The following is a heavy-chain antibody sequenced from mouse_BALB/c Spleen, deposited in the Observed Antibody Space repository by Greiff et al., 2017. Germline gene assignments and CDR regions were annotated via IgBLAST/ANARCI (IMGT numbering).Heavy chain of an antibody. CDR3: TRDSSGSLFDY. V-gene: IGHV1-15*01. Sequence: VKLMESGAELVRPGASVTLSCKASGYTFTDYEMHWVKQTPVHGLEWIGAIDPETGGTAYNQKFKGKATLTADKSSSTAYMELRSLTSEDSAVYYCTRDSSGSLFDYWGQGTTLTVSS. J-gene: IGHJ2*01. D-gene: IGHD3-2*01. CDR2: IDPETGGT. CDR1: GYTFTDYE.